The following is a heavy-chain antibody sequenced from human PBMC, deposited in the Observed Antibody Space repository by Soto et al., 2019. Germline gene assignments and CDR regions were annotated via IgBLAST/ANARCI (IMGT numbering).Heavy chain of an antibody. Sequence: SVKVSCKDSGGTFSSYASSRVRQAPGQGLEWMGGIIPIFGTANYAQKFQGRVTITADESTSTAYMELSSLRSEDTAVYYCARKETTEGYSYGFFYGMDVWGQGTTVTVSS. CDR1: GGTFSSYA. D-gene: IGHD5-18*01. CDR3: ARKETTEGYSYGFFYGMDV. J-gene: IGHJ6*02. V-gene: IGHV1-69*13. CDR2: IIPIFGTA.